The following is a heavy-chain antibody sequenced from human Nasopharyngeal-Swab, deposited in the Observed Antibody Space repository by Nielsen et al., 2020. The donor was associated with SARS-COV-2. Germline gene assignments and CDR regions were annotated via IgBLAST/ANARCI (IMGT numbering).Heavy chain of an antibody. CDR2: IYYSGST. CDR3: ARDPGRGFDY. J-gene: IGHJ4*02. V-gene: IGHV4-59*01. D-gene: IGHD3-10*01. Sequence: WIRQPPGKGLEWIGYIYYSGSTNYNPSLKGRVTISVDTSKNQFSLKLSSVTAADAAVYYRARDPGRGFDYWGQGTLVTVSS.